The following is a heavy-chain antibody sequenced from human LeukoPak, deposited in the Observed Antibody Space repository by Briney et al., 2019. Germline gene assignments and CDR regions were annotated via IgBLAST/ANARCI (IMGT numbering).Heavy chain of an antibody. V-gene: IGHV4-39*01. J-gene: IGHJ4*02. Sequence: SETLSLTCTVSGGSISSSSYYWGWIRQPPGKGLEWIGNIYYSGSTYYNPSLKSRVTISIDTSKNQFSLKLTSETAADTAVHYCARQKFANATVAGTLDYWGQGTLVTVSS. CDR1: GGSISSSSYY. CDR2: IYYSGST. CDR3: ARQKFANATVAGTLDY. D-gene: IGHD6-19*01.